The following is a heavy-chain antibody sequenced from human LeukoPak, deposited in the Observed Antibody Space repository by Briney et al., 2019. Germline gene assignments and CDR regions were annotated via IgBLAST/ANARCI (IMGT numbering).Heavy chain of an antibody. CDR2: IYYSGST. Sequence: PSETLSLTCTVPGGSISSSSYYWGWIRHPPGKGLEWIGSIYYSGSTYYNPSLKSRVTISVDTSKNQFSLKLSSVTAADTAVYYCARQGKWLRKYYFDYWGQGTLVTVSS. V-gene: IGHV4-39*01. D-gene: IGHD5-12*01. CDR1: GGSISSSSYY. J-gene: IGHJ4*02. CDR3: ARQGKWLRKYYFDY.